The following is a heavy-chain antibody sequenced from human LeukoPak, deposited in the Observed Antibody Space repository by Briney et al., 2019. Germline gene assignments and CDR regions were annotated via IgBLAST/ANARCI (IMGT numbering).Heavy chain of an antibody. Sequence: SETLSLTCTVSGYSISSGYYWGWIRQPPGKGLEWIGSIYHSGSTYYNPSLKSRVTISVDTSKNQFSLKLSSVTAADTAVYYCALNPRGLPYSSSWYYFDYWGQGTLVTVSS. V-gene: IGHV4-38-2*02. J-gene: IGHJ4*02. CDR3: ALNPRGLPYSSSWYYFDY. D-gene: IGHD6-13*01. CDR2: IYHSGST. CDR1: GYSISSGYY.